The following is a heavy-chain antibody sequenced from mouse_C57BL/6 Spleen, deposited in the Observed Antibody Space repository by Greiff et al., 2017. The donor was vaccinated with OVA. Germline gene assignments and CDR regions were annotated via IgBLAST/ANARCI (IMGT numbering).Heavy chain of an antibody. Sequence: EVMLVESGGGLVQPGGSLSLSCAASGFTFTDYYMSWVRQPPGKALEWLGFIRNKANGYTTEYSASVKGRFTISRDTSQNILYLHMNALRAADRATYSGAKYIRVGPYYFDYWGQGTTLTVSS. CDR1: GFTFTDYY. V-gene: IGHV7-3*01. J-gene: IGHJ2*01. CDR2: IRNKANGYTT. D-gene: IGHD1-1*02. CDR3: AKYIRVGPYYFDY.